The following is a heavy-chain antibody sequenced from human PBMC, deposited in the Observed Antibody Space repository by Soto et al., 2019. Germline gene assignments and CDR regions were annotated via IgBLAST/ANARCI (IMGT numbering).Heavy chain of an antibody. CDR2: MYHSGST. Sequence: SETLSLTCAVSGCSISSGGYSWGLIRQPPGKGLEWIGYMYHSGSTYYNPSLKSRVTISIDRSKNQFSLNLSSVTAADTAVYYWARVPAYWGQGIPVTVS. V-gene: IGHV4-30-2*01. D-gene: IGHD2-2*01. J-gene: IGHJ4*02. CDR1: GCSISSGGYS. CDR3: ARVPAY.